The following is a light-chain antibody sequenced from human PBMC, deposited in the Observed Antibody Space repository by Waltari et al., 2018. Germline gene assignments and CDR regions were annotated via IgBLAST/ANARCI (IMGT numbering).Light chain of an antibody. V-gene: IGLV5-45*03. CDR1: SGINVGTYR. CDR2: YKSDSAK. Sequence: QAVLTQPFSLSASPGASASLTCTLRSGINVGTYRIYWYQQKPGSPPQYLLMYKSDSAKQQRSGVPSRFSGSKDASANAGILLISWLQSEDEADYYCMIWHSSAWVFGGGTKLTVL. CDR3: MIWHSSAWV. J-gene: IGLJ3*02.